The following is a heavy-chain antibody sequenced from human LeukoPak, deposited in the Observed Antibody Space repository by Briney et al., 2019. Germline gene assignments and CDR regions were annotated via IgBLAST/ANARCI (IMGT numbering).Heavy chain of an antibody. CDR3: ARGVAMAGRFDY. D-gene: IGHD6-19*01. CDR2: ISYDGSNK. V-gene: IGHV3-30*01. Sequence: GGSLRLSCAASGFTFSSDAVHWVRQAPGKGLEWVAVISYDGSNKYYADSVKGRFTISRDKSKNTLYLQMTSLRAEDTAVYYCARGVAMAGRFDYWGQGTLVTVSS. CDR1: GFTFSSDA. J-gene: IGHJ4*02.